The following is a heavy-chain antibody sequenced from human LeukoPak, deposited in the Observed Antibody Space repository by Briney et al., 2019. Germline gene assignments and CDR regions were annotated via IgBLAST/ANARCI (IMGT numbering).Heavy chain of an antibody. CDR3: TTERLLWFGELLTGFDY. V-gene: IGHV3-15*01. Sequence: PGGSLRLSCAASGFTFSNAWMSWVRQAPGQGLEWVGRIKTNTDGRTTDYAAPVKGRFTISRDDSKNTLYLQMNSLKTEDTAVYYCTTERLLWFGELLTGFDYWGQGTLVTVSS. CDR2: IKTNTDGRTT. CDR1: GFTFSNAW. J-gene: IGHJ4*02. D-gene: IGHD3-10*01.